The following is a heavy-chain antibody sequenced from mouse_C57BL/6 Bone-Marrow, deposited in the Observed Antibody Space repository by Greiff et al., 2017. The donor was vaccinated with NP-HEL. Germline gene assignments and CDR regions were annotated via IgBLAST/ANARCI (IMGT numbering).Heavy chain of an antibody. Sequence: EVHLVESGGDLVKPGGSLKLSCAASGFTFRSYGMSWVRQTPDKRLEWVATISSGGSYTYYPDSVKGRFTISRDNAKNTLYLQMSSLKSEDTAMYYCARQGGLFGAYWGQGTLVTVSA. CDR1: GFTFRSYG. D-gene: IGHD1-1*01. CDR2: ISSGGSYT. J-gene: IGHJ3*01. CDR3: ARQGGLFGAY. V-gene: IGHV5-6*01.